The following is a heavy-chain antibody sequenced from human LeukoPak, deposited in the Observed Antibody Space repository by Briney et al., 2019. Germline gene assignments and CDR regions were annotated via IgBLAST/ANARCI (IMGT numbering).Heavy chain of an antibody. D-gene: IGHD3-10*01. CDR1: GFTVSSNY. V-gene: IGHV3-48*02. Sequence: GGSLRLSCAASGFTVSSNYMSWVHQAPGKGLEWVSYISSSSTSIYYADSVKGRFTISRDNAKNSLYLQMNSLRDEDTAVYYCAKDRALSYWGQGTLVTVSA. CDR3: AKDRALSY. J-gene: IGHJ4*02. CDR2: ISSSSTSI.